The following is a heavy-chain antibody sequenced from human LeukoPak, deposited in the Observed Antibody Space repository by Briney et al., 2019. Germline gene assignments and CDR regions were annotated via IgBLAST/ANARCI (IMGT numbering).Heavy chain of an antibody. CDR3: ARRPSSGGSGSYWAF. V-gene: IGHV1-8*02. J-gene: IGHJ4*02. CDR2: MNPNKGNT. Sequence: ASVKVSCKTSGFTFTGYYLHWVRQAPGQGLEWMGWMNPNKGNTGYAQKFQGRVTMTRNTSISTAYMEISSLRSEDTAVYYCARRPSSGGSGSYWAFWGQGTLVTVSS. CDR1: GFTFTGYY. D-gene: IGHD3-10*01.